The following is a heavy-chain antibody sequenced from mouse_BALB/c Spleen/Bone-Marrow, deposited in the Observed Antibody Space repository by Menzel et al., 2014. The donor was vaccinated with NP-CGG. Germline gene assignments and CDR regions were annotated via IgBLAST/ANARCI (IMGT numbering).Heavy chain of an antibody. J-gene: IGHJ1*01. D-gene: IGHD2-1*01. V-gene: IGHV1-9*01. Sequence: VHLVESGAELMKPGASVKISCKATGYTFRSHWIEWVKQRPGHGLEWIGEILPGSGSTYYNEKFKGKATFTADTSSNTAYMQLSSLASEDSAVYYCARGGNFLWYFDVWGAGTTVTVSS. CDR1: GYTFRSHW. CDR2: ILPGSGST. CDR3: ARGGNFLWYFDV.